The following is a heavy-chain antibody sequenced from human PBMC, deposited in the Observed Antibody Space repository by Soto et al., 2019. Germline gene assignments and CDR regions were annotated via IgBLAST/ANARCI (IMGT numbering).Heavy chain of an antibody. Sequence: QPGGSLRLSCAASGFTFSSYSMNWVRQAPGKGLEWVSYISSSSSTIYYADSVKGRFTISRDNAKNSLYLQMNSLRDEDTAVYYCARGYPKYCTNGVCYYYYYGMDVWGQGTTVTVSS. D-gene: IGHD2-8*01. CDR3: ARGYPKYCTNGVCYYYYYGMDV. J-gene: IGHJ6*02. V-gene: IGHV3-48*02. CDR2: ISSSSSTI. CDR1: GFTFSSYS.